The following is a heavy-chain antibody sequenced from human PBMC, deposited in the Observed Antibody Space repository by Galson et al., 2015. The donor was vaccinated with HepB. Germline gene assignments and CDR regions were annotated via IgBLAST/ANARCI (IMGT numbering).Heavy chain of an antibody. V-gene: IGHV1-2*02. CDR3: ARGRGSIVVYYLDG. D-gene: IGHD2-21*01. J-gene: IGHJ4*02. Sequence: SVKVSCKASGYTFSDYTMYWVRQAPGRGLEWMGWISPKSGARGFAQKFQGRVTVTRDTSISTFYMELSSLTSDDTAVYYCARGRGSIVVYYLDGWGQGTLVTVSS. CDR2: ISPKSGAR. CDR1: GYTFSDYT.